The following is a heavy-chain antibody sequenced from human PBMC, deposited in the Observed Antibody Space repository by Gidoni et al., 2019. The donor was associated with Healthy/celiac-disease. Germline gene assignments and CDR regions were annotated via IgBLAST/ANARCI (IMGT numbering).Heavy chain of an antibody. CDR3: AKGAGHIVATGPGDY. CDR2: IRGSGGST. D-gene: IGHD5-12*01. J-gene: IGHJ4*02. V-gene: IGHV3-23*01. Sequence: EVQLLESGGGLVQPGGSLRLSCAASGFTFSSYAMSWVRQAPVKGLEWVSAIRGSGGSTYYADSVKGRFTISRDNSKNTLYLQMNSLRAEDTAVYYCAKGAGHIVATGPGDYWGQGTLVTVSS. CDR1: GFTFSSYA.